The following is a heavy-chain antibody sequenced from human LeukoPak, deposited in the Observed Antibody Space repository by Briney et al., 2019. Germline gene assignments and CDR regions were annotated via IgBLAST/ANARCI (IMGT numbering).Heavy chain of an antibody. Sequence: PSETLSLTCTVSGGSISSYYWSWIRKPPGKGLEWIGYIYTSGSTNYNPSLKSRVTISVDTSKNQFSLKLSPVTAADTAVYYCARTVVVPAAMSWFDPWGQGTLVTVSS. CDR2: IYTSGST. V-gene: IGHV4-4*09. CDR3: ARTVVVPAAMSWFDP. D-gene: IGHD2-2*01. CDR1: GGSISSYY. J-gene: IGHJ5*02.